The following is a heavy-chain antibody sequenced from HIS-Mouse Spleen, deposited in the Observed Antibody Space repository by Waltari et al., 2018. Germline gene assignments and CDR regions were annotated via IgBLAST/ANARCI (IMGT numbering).Heavy chain of an antibody. CDR3: AGGVGSSWYYFDY. Sequence: EVQLVESGGGLIQPGGSLRPSCAASGFTVSSNYMSWVRQAQGKGLEWVSVIYSGGSTYYADSVKGRFTISRDNSKNTLYLQMNSLRAEDTAVYYCAGGVGSSWYYFDYWGQGTLVTVSS. V-gene: IGHV3-53*01. CDR1: GFTVSSNY. CDR2: IYSGGST. J-gene: IGHJ4*02. D-gene: IGHD6-13*01.